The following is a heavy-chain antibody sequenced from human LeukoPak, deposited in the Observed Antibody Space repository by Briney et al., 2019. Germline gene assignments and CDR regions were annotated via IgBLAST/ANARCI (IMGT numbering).Heavy chain of an antibody. CDR2: INPNSGGT. J-gene: IGHJ4*02. V-gene: IGHV1-2*02. CDR1: GYTFTGYY. Sequence: ASVKVSCKASGYTFTGYYMHWVRQAPGQGLEWMGWINPNSGGTNYAQKFQGRVTMTRDTPINTAYMELSRLRSDDTAVYYCATGYCSSTSCPDQVDYWGQGTLVTVSS. D-gene: IGHD2-2*01. CDR3: ATGYCSSTSCPDQVDY.